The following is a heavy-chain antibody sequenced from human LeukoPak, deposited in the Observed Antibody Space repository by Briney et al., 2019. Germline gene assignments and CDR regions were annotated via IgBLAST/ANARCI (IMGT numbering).Heavy chain of an antibody. Sequence: GGSLRLSCAASGFTFSSYAMSWVRQAPGKGLEWVSAISGSGGSTYYADSVKGRFTISRDNSKNTLYLQMNSLRAEDTAVYYCAKDHDSSGYTTDAFDIWGQGTMVTVSS. CDR1: GFTFSSYA. J-gene: IGHJ3*02. D-gene: IGHD3-22*01. CDR2: ISGSGGST. CDR3: AKDHDSSGYTTDAFDI. V-gene: IGHV3-23*01.